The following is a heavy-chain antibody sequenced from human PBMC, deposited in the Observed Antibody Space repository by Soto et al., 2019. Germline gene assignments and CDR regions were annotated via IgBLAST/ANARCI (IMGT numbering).Heavy chain of an antibody. D-gene: IGHD2-8*01. Sequence: EVQLVESGGALVQPGESLRLSCAASGFSFSTYGMHWVRQAPGKGLEYVSAITGNGGSAYYAESVKGRFTISRDNSKNTLYLQMGSLRAEDMAVYYCAGVRPTYGAYDYWGQGTLVTVSS. CDR2: ITGNGGSA. J-gene: IGHJ4*02. CDR1: GFSFSTYG. CDR3: AGVRPTYGAYDY. V-gene: IGHV3-64*07.